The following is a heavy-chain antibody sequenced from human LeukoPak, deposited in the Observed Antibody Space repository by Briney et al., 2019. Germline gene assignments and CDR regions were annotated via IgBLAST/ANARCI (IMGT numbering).Heavy chain of an antibody. J-gene: IGHJ4*02. CDR2: IYYTGYT. CDR3: ARAPIGSIDY. Sequence: PSETLSLTCSVSGASVTSSYWTWVRLPPGRGLEWIGYIYYTGYTNYNPSLKSRVTISLDIYTNQLSLEVISVTAADTAIYYCARAPIGSIDYWSPGALVTVSS. V-gene: IGHV4-59*02. CDR1: GASVTSSY. D-gene: IGHD1-1*01.